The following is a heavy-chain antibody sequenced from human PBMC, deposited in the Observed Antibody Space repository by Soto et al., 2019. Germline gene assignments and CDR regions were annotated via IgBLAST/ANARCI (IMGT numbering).Heavy chain of an antibody. Sequence: QVQLQESGPGLVKPSGTLSLTCAVSGVSIGSHDWWTWVRQPPGKGLGWIGESHQSGNTNYNSSLESRVTISLDKSKNHFSLQLSSVTVADTAVYYCATRDTGRVYWGQGTLVTVSS. CDR2: SHQSGNT. J-gene: IGHJ4*02. CDR1: GVSIGSHDW. D-gene: IGHD5-18*01. CDR3: ATRDTGRVY. V-gene: IGHV4-4*02.